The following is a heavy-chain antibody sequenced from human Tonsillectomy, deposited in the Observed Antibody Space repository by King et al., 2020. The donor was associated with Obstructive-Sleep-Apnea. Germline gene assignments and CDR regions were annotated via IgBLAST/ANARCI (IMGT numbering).Heavy chain of an antibody. V-gene: IGHV3-23*04. J-gene: IGHJ4*02. D-gene: IGHD6-13*01. CDR3: AKADRSGWWGYFDS. CDR2: IGCGPST. CDR1: GFTFRNYV. Sequence: VQLVESGGALVQPGGSLRLSCAVSGFTFRNYVMSWVRQAPGMGLEWVSAIGCGPSTFSAGPVKGRFTISRDISKNTLFLQLSSLRVEDTAIYYFAKADRSGWWGYFDSWGQGTLVTVSS.